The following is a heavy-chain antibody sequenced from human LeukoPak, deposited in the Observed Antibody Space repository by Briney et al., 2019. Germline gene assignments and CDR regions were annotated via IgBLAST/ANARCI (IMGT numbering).Heavy chain of an antibody. J-gene: IGHJ6*03. CDR3: ARVTSSYYYMDV. Sequence: SETLSLTCTVSGGSISSSSYYWGWIRQPPGKGLEWIGSIYYSGSTYYNPSLKSRFTISVDTSKNQFSLKLSSVTAADTAVYYCARVTSSYYYMDVWGKGTTVTVSS. CDR1: GGSISSSSYY. CDR2: IYYSGST. V-gene: IGHV4-39*07.